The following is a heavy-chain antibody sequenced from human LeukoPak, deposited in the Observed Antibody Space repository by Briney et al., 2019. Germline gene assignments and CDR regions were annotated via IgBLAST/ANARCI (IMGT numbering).Heavy chain of an antibody. J-gene: IGHJ4*02. CDR3: GRDPSARVTIDF. V-gene: IGHV3-30*04. Sequence: GGSLRLSCAASGFTFRNYAMHWVRQAPGKGLEWVAIVSHDGRNQYYAESVKGRFTISRDSSKNTVSLQMNSLRAGDSALYYCGRDPSARVTIDFWGQGTLVTVSS. D-gene: IGHD5-24*01. CDR2: VSHDGRNQ. CDR1: GFTFRNYA.